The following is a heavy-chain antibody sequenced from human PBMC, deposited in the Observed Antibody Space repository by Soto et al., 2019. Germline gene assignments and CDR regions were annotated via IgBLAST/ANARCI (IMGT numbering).Heavy chain of an antibody. CDR3: ARQQSAVVTAPSVH. V-gene: IGHV5-51*01. CDR2: IYPDDSDT. CDR1: GYNFSTYW. D-gene: IGHD5-18*01. J-gene: IGHJ4*02. Sequence: PGESLKISCKGSGYNFSTYWIAWVRQMPGKGLEWMGIIYPDDSDTRYSPSFKGQVTMSADKSISTAYLQWSSLKASDTAPYYCARQQSAVVTAPSVHWGQGTLVTVPQ.